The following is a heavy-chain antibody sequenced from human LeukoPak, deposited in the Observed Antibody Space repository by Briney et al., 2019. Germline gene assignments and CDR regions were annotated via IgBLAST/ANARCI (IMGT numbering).Heavy chain of an antibody. D-gene: IGHD3-22*01. J-gene: IGHJ3*02. CDR3: AREVYYYDSSGYPKHTPAFDI. CDR1: GFTFSSYS. V-gene: IGHV3-21*01. Sequence: GGSLRLSCAASGFTFSSYSMNWVRQAPGKGLEWVSSISSSSSYIYYADSAKGRFTISRDNAKNSLYLQMNSLRAEDTAVYYCAREVYYYDSSGYPKHTPAFDIWGQGTMVTVSS. CDR2: ISSSSSYI.